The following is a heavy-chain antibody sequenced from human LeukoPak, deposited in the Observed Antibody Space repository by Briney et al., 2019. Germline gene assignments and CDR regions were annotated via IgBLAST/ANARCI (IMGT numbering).Heavy chain of an antibody. V-gene: IGHV1-2*02. Sequence: ASVKVSCKASGYTFTDYYMQWVRQTPGQGIEWLGWIDPNSGGTNYAQKFQGRVTMTRDASMSTAYMELSRLRSDDTAVYYCARDHYYYDTSRSTTDAFDIWGQGTMVTVSS. J-gene: IGHJ3*02. CDR3: ARDHYYYDTSRSTTDAFDI. CDR2: IDPNSGGT. D-gene: IGHD3-22*01. CDR1: GYTFTDYY.